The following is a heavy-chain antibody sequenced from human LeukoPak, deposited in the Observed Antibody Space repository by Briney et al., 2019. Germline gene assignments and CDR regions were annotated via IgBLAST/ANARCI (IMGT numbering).Heavy chain of an antibody. J-gene: IGHJ4*02. CDR3: ARRDIAATIDS. Sequence: SETLSLTRTVSGGSISSTSYYWAWIRQPPGKGLEWIGSIYYGGSTFYNPSLKSRLTVSIDTSKNQFSLKLTSMTAADTAMYYCARRDIAATIDSWGQGTLVTVSS. V-gene: IGHV4-39*07. D-gene: IGHD5-12*01. CDR1: GGSISSTSYY. CDR2: IYYGGST.